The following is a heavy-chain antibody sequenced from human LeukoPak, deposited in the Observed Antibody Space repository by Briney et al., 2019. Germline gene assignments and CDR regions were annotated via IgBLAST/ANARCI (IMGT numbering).Heavy chain of an antibody. V-gene: IGHV3-30-3*01. J-gene: IGHJ4*02. CDR2: ISYDGSNK. CDR1: GFTFSSYA. CDR3: ARDRGAYSSGWTFDY. D-gene: IGHD6-19*01. Sequence: GGSLRLSCAASGFTFSSYAMHWVRQAPGKGLEWVAVISYDGSNKYYADSVKGRFTISRDNSKNTLYQQMNSLRAEDTAVYYCARDRGAYSSGWTFDYWGQGTLVTVSS.